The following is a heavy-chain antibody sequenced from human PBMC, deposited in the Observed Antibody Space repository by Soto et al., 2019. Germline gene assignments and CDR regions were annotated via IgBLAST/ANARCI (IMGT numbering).Heavy chain of an antibody. CDR2: ISYDGSNK. V-gene: IGHV3-30-3*01. CDR3: ASKVAEGY. CDR1: GFTFSSYA. D-gene: IGHD2-15*01. Sequence: PGGSLRLSCAASGFTFSSYAMHWVRQAPGKGLEWVAVISYDGSNKYYADSVKGRFTISRDNSKNTLFLEMNSLRTEDTAMYYCASKVAEGYWGQGTLVTVSS. J-gene: IGHJ4*02.